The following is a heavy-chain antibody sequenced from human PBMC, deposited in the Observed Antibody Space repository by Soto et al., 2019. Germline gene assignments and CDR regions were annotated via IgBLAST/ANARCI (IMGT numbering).Heavy chain of an antibody. J-gene: IGHJ6*02. CDR1: GFTFSSYG. D-gene: IGHD2-2*01. V-gene: IGHV3-30*18. CDR2: ISYDGSNK. CDR3: AKSLGYCSSTSCWGYYGMDV. Sequence: VGSLRLSCAASGFTFSSYGMHWVRQAPGKGLEWVAVISYDGSNKYYADSVKGRFTISRDNSKNTLYLQMNRLRAEDTAVYYCAKSLGYCSSTSCWGYYGMDVWGQGTTVTVSS.